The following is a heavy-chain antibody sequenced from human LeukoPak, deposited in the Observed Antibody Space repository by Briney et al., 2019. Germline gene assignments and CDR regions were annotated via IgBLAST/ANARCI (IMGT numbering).Heavy chain of an antibody. CDR1: GFTFSSYA. CDR2: ISGSGGNT. Sequence: PGRSLRLSCAASGFTFSSYAMSWVRQAPGKGLEWVSAISGSGGNTYYADSVKGRFTISRDNAKNSLYLQMNSLRAEDTAVYYCARETTPDYTYYYMDVWGKGTTVTVSS. CDR3: ARETTPDYTYYYMDV. V-gene: IGHV3-23*01. J-gene: IGHJ6*03. D-gene: IGHD1-14*01.